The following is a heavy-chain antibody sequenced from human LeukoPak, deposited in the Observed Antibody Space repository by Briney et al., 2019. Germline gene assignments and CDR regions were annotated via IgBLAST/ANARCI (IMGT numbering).Heavy chain of an antibody. CDR1: GGSIISSSYY. V-gene: IGHV4-39*01. CDR2: IYYSGST. CDR3: ARRTTGTSAIDY. Sequence: SETLSLTCTVSGGSIISSSYYWGWIRQPPGKGLEWIGSIYYSGSTYYNPSLKSRVTISVDTSKNQFSLKLSSVTAADTAVYYCARRTTGTSAIDYWGQGTLVTVSS. J-gene: IGHJ4*02. D-gene: IGHD1-1*01.